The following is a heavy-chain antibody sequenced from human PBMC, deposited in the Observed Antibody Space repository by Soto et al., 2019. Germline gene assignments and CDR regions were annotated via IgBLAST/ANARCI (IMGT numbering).Heavy chain of an antibody. CDR2: TSYDGTNK. V-gene: IGHV3-30*18. CDR1: GFTFSPHG. D-gene: IGHD3-3*01. J-gene: IGHJ6*01. Sequence: GGSLRLSCEVSGFTFSPHGMHWVRQAPGKGLEWVAGTSYDGTNKYYARSVQGRFTISSENSMKTLYQQMNRLKTEDTAVYYCAKELSGPRWYYDSLEVLGQGTTDTASS. CDR3: AKELSGPRWYYDSLEV.